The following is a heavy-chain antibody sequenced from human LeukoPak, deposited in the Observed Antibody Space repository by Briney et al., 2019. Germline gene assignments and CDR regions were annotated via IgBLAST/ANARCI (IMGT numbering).Heavy chain of an antibody. J-gene: IGHJ4*02. CDR1: GYTFTSYD. V-gene: IGHV1-8*01. Sequence: ASVKVSCKASGYTFTSYDINWVRQATGLGLEWMGWMNVNSDNTGYAQKFQGRVTMTRNTSISTAYMELSSLRSEDTAVYYCARVGSSIFGHNDYWGQGALVTVSS. D-gene: IGHD3-10*02. CDR2: MNVNSDNT. CDR3: ARVGSSIFGHNDY.